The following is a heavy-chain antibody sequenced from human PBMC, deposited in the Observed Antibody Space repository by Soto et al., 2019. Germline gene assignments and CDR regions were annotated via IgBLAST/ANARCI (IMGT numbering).Heavy chain of an antibody. CDR2: IYHSGST. D-gene: IGHD4-17*01. Sequence: SETMSLTCAVSGGSISSGGYSWSWIRQPPGKGLEWIGYIYHSGSTYYNPSLKSRVTISVDRSKNQFSLKLSSVTAADTAVYYCARAHYGDYGYGMDVWGQGTTVTVSS. J-gene: IGHJ6*02. CDR1: GGSISSGGYS. CDR3: ARAHYGDYGYGMDV. V-gene: IGHV4-30-2*01.